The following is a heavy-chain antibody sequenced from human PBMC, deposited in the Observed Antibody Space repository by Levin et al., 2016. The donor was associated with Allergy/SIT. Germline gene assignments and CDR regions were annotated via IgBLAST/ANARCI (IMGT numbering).Heavy chain of an antibody. CDR3: ASQVRPPSGGNWFDP. D-gene: IGHD3-16*01. J-gene: IGHJ5*02. CDR1: GGSFSGYY. V-gene: IGHV4-34*01. Sequence: SETLSLTCAVYGGSFSGYYWSWIRQPPGKGLEWIGEINHSGSTNYNPSLKSRVTISVDTSKNQFSLKLSSVTAADTAVYYCASQVRPPSGGNWFDPWGQGTLVTVSS. CDR2: INHSGST.